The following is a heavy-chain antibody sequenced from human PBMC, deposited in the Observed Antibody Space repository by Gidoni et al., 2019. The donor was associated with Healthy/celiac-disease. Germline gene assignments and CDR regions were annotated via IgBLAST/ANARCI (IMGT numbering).Heavy chain of an antibody. Sequence: EVQLVESGGGLVKPGGSLRLSGAASGFTCSNDWMILVRPAPGKGREWVCRNKNKTDGGTTDFAAPVKGRFTISRDDSKNTLYLQMNSLKTEDTAVYYCTTDRDSATGYYYMDVWGKGTTVTVSS. J-gene: IGHJ6*03. D-gene: IGHD2-21*02. V-gene: IGHV3-15*01. CDR1: GFTCSNDW. CDR2: NKNKTDGGTT. CDR3: TTDRDSATGYYYMDV.